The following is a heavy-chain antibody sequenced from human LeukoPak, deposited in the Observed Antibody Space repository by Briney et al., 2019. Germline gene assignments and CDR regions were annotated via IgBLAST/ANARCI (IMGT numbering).Heavy chain of an antibody. V-gene: IGHV3-7*01. J-gene: IGHJ4*02. CDR2: IKQDASEK. Sequence: GGSLRLSCAASGFSFSMFSMSWVRQAPGKGLEWVAFIKQDASEKDYVDSLKGRVTISRDNAKNSVFLQMDSLRVDDTAVYYCARHADYGSGSYPSDYWGQGTLVTVSS. CDR3: ARHADYGSGSYPSDY. CDR1: GFSFSMFS. D-gene: IGHD3-10*01.